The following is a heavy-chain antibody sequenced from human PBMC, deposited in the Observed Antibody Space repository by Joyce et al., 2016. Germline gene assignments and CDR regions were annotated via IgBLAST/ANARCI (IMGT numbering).Heavy chain of an antibody. CDR1: GFTFSCSS. CDR2: ISGTSYYI. D-gene: IGHD3-16*01. CDR3: ARGGISYYYAMDV. V-gene: IGHV3-21*01. J-gene: IGHJ6*02. Sequence: QLVESGGGVVKPGGSLRLSCEASGFTFSCSSMSWFRQAPGKGLGWVAAISGTSYYIFHSETVRGRFTVSRDNAKNTLYLQMNSLRAEDSAVFYCARGGISYYYAMDVWGQGTTVTVSS.